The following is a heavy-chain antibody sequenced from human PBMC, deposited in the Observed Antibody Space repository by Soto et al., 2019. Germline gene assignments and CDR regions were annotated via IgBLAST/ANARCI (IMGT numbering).Heavy chain of an antibody. CDR1: GFTFSSYA. D-gene: IGHD3-16*01. Sequence: GGSLRLSCAASGFTFSSYAMIWVRQAPGKGLEWVPAISGSGGSTYYADSVKGRFTISRDNSKNTLYLQMNSLRAEDTAVYYCAKEGPIYDYVWNYFDYWGQGTLVTVSS. J-gene: IGHJ4*02. CDR2: ISGSGGST. CDR3: AKEGPIYDYVWNYFDY. V-gene: IGHV3-23*01.